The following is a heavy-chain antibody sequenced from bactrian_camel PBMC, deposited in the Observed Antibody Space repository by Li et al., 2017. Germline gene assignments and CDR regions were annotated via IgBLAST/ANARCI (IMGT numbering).Heavy chain of an antibody. CDR3: AADLGPLCDGSWLAASEYDY. V-gene: IGHV3S1*01. CDR2: LYSGGSST. D-gene: IGHD6*01. CDR1: AVRSGTW. Sequence: HVQLVESGGDSVQAGGSLRLSCAASAVRSGTWMGWFRQAPGKEREGVAALYSGGSSTVYADSVKVRFTISRDDTKNTLYLQMDNLQPADTAMYYCAADLGPLCDGSWLAASEYDYWGQGTQVTVS. J-gene: IGHJ4*01.